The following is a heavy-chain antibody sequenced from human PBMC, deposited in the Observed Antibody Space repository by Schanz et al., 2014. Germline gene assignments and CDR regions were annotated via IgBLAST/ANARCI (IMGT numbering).Heavy chain of an antibody. V-gene: IGHV3-74*01. Sequence: DVQLVESGGGVVQPGRSLRLSCAASGFTFSSYWMHWVRQVPGKGLVWVSRIKSDGSSTSYADSVKGRFTISRDNAKNTLYLQMNSLRAEDTALYYCARDRRNADLDYWGQGTLVTVSS. CDR3: ARDRRNADLDY. CDR1: GFTFSSYW. CDR2: IKSDGSST. J-gene: IGHJ4*02. D-gene: IGHD1-1*01.